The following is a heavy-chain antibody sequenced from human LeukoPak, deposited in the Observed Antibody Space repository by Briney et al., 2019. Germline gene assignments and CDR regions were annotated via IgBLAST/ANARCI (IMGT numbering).Heavy chain of an antibody. J-gene: IGHJ4*02. CDR1: GFTFSSYA. V-gene: IGHV3-23*01. CDR2: ISGSGGST. CDR3: AKEVGVRYFDWSPSTSTYYFDY. D-gene: IGHD3-9*01. Sequence: PGGSLRLSCAASGFTFSSYAMSWVRQAPGKGLEWVSAISGSGGSTYYADSVKGRFTISRDNSKNTLYLQMNSLRAEDTAVYYCAKEVGVRYFDWSPSTSTYYFDYWGQGTLVTVSS.